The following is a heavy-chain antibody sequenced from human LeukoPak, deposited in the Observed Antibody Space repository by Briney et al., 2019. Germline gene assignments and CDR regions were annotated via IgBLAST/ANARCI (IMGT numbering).Heavy chain of an antibody. CDR2: IWYDGSNK. V-gene: IGHV3-33*01. CDR3: ARDLIVGAPDYFDF. J-gene: IGHJ4*02. Sequence: GGSLRLSCAASGFTFSSYGMHWVRQAPGKGLEWVAVIWYDGSNKYYADPVKGRFTISRDDSQNTLYLQMNSLRAEDTAVYYCARDLIVGAPDYFDFWGQGTLVTVSS. CDR1: GFTFSSYG. D-gene: IGHD1-26*01.